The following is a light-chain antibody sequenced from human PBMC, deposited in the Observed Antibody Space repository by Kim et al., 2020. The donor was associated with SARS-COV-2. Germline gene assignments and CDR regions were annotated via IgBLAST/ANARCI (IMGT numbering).Light chain of an antibody. V-gene: IGKV1-12*01. CDR3: HQANSFPIT. Sequence: DIQMTQSPSSVSASVGDRVTITCRASQDVSSGLAWYQQKPGKAPNLLIYAASTLQSGVPSRFSGSGSGTDFTLIISSLQPEDFATYYSHQANSFPITFGQGTRLEIK. J-gene: IGKJ5*01. CDR1: QDVSSG. CDR2: AAS.